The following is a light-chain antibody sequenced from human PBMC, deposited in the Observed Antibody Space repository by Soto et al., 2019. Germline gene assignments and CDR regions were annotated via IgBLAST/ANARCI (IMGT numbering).Light chain of an antibody. CDR2: GAS. CDR3: QQYGSSPYT. CDR1: PSVGSSF. Sequence: EIVLTQSPGTLSLSPGERATLSCRAIPSVGSSFLAWYQQKPGQAPRLLMYGASSRATGIPDRFSGTGSGTDFTLTISRLEPEDFAVYYCQQYGSSPYTFGLGTKLEIK. V-gene: IGKV3-20*01. J-gene: IGKJ2*01.